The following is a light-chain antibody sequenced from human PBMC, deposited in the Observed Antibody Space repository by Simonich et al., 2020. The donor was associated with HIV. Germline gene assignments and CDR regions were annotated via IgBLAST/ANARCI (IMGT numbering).Light chain of an antibody. CDR1: QSVSSSY. J-gene: IGKJ3*01. V-gene: IGKV3-20*01. Sequence: EIVLTQFPGTLSLSPGERATLSCRASQSVSSSYLAWYQQKPGQAPRLLIYGASSRATGIPDRFSGSGSGTDFTLTISSLQPEDFATYYCQQSYSTPLFTFGPGTKVDIK. CDR3: QQSYSTPLFT. CDR2: GAS.